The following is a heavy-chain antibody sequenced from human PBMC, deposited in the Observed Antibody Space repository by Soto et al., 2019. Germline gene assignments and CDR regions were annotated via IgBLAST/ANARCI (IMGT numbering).Heavy chain of an antibody. CDR3: ARTPLL. J-gene: IGHJ4*02. Sequence: QVQLQESGPGLVKPSQTLSLTCTVSGGSISSGGYYWSWIRQHPGKGLEWIGYIYYSGSTYYIPCLKSRVTVTVDTSKYQFFLKLSSVAAAVSAVYYGARTPLLWGQGTLVTVSS. CDR2: IYYSGST. V-gene: IGHV4-31*03. D-gene: IGHD1-26*01. CDR1: GGSISSGGYY.